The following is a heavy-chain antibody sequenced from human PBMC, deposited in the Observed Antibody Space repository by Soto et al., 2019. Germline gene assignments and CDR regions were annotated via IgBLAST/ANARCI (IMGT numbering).Heavy chain of an antibody. CDR2: IYRTGST. CDR3: ASRDNGTSVEA. CDR1: VVSFTSNNW. Sequence: PSETLSLTCAVSVVSFTSNNWWTWVRQPPGQGLEWIGEIYRTGSTNYNPSLKSRVTISLDKSENQFSLKVTSLTAADTAVYYCASRDNGTSVEAWGQGTVVIVSS. V-gene: IGHV4-4*02. D-gene: IGHD1-7*01. J-gene: IGHJ5*02.